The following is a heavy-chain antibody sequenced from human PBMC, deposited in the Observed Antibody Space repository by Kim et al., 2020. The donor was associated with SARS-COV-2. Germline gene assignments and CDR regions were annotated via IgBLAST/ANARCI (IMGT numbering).Heavy chain of an antibody. Sequence: SETLSLTCAVFGGSISSGDFYWGWIRQPPGKGLEWVGNIDYTGSTYYNPSLKSRVSMSVDTSKNQFSLRLTPLTAADTAVYYCGRPHGGRGGGAWFDPWGQGTLVTVSS. D-gene: IGHD3-10*01. J-gene: IGHJ5*02. V-gene: IGHV4-39*01. CDR1: GGSISSGDFY. CDR2: IDYTGST. CDR3: GRPHGGRGGGAWFDP.